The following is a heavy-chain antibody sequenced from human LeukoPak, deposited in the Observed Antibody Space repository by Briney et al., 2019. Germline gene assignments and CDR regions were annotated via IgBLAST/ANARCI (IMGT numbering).Heavy chain of an antibody. CDR3: AKAKYSSSSDLLDY. V-gene: IGHV3-23*01. Sequence: GGSLRLSCAASGFTFSSYAMSWVRQAPGKGLGWVSTISGSGGSTYYADSVKGRFTISRDISKNTLFLQMNSLRADDTAVYYCAKAKYSSSSDLLDYWGQGTLVTVSS. CDR1: GFTFSSYA. D-gene: IGHD6-6*01. J-gene: IGHJ4*02. CDR2: ISGSGGST.